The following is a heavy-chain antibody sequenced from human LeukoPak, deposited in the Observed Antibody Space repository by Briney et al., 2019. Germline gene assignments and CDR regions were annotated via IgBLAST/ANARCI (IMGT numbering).Heavy chain of an antibody. D-gene: IGHD6-6*01. J-gene: IGHJ4*02. V-gene: IGHV3-74*01. Sequence: GGSLRLSCAASAFDFFSYGMQWVRQAPGKGLVWVSRIFSDGTTTSYADSVKGRFTISRDNAKNSLFLQMNSLRAEDTAVYYCARGGAARPDYWGQGTLVTVSS. CDR2: IFSDGTTT. CDR3: ARGGAARPDY. CDR1: AFDFFSYG.